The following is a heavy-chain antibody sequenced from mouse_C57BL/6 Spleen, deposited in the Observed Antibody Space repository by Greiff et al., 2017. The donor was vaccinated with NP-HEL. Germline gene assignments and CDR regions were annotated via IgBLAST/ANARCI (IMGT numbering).Heavy chain of an antibody. D-gene: IGHD1-1*01. V-gene: IGHV1-82*01. CDR2: IYPGDGDT. J-gene: IGHJ2*01. CDR3: ARSITTVVAPYYFDD. CDR1: GYAFSSSW. Sequence: QVQLKQSGPELVKPGASVKISCKASGYAFSSSWMNWVKQRPGKGLEWIGRIYPGDGDTNYNGKFKGKATLTADKSSSTAYMQLSSLTSEDSAVYFCARSITTVVAPYYFDDWGQGTTLTVSS.